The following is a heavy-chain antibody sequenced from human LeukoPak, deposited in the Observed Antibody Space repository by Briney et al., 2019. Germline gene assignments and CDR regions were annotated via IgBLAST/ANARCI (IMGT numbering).Heavy chain of an antibody. CDR1: GFTFSSYW. D-gene: IGHD2-15*01. Sequence: PGGSLRLSCAASGFTFSSYWMHWVRQAPGKGLEWVAAISYDGTNKYYVDSVKGRFTISKDTSKNTLYLQMNSLRTEDTAVYFCAKAQFWAAYDAFDIWGQGTMVTVSS. J-gene: IGHJ3*02. V-gene: IGHV3-30*18. CDR3: AKAQFWAAYDAFDI. CDR2: ISYDGTNK.